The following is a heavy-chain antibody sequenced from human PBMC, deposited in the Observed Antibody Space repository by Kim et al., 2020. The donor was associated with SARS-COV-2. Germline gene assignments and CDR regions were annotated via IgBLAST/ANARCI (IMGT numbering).Heavy chain of an antibody. CDR2: IYYSGST. CDR3: ARHHSSSRYYYFDY. V-gene: IGHV4-39*01. CDR1: GGSISSSSYY. Sequence: SETLSLTCTVSGGSISSSSYYWGWIRQPPGKGLEWIGSIYYSGSTYYNPSLKSRVTISVDTSKNQFSLKLSSVTAADTAVYYCARHHSSSRYYYFDYWGQGTLVTVSS. D-gene: IGHD6-13*01. J-gene: IGHJ4*02.